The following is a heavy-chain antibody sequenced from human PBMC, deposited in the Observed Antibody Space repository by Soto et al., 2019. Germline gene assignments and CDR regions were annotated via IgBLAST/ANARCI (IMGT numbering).Heavy chain of an antibody. Sequence: GGSLRLSCEASGLMFNTYAMTWVRQAPGKGLEWVATITSTGGGTYYADSVRGRFTISRDNSNNRLYLQMYSLRAEDTAVYFCANRPRYYNLDVWGQGTTVTVSS. V-gene: IGHV3-23*01. CDR1: GLMFNTYA. CDR2: ITSTGGGT. CDR3: ANRPRYYNLDV. J-gene: IGHJ6*02.